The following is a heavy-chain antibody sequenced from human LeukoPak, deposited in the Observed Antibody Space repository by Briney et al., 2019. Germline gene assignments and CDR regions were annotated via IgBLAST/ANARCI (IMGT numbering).Heavy chain of an antibody. CDR2: IYYSGST. J-gene: IGHJ2*01. D-gene: IGHD5-24*01. CDR1: GGSISSSSYY. Sequence: SETLSLTCTVSGGSISSSSYYWGWIRQPPGKGLEWIGSIYYSGSTYYNPSLKSRVTISVDTSKNQFSLKLSSVTAADTAVYYCARDLEMATTLYWYFDLWGRGTLVTVSS. V-gene: IGHV4-39*02. CDR3: ARDLEMATTLYWYFDL.